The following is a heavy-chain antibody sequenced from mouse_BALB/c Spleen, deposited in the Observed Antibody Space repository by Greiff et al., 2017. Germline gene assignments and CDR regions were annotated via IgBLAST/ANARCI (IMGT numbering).Heavy chain of an antibody. D-gene: IGHD1-1*01. CDR2: INPYNGAT. Sequence: VVKPGASVKISCKASGYSFTGYYMHWVKQSHVKSLEWIGRINPYNGATSYNQNFKDKASLTVDKSSSTAYMELHSLTSEDSAVYYCARSLTTVYYAMDYWGQGTSVTVSS. CDR1: GYSFTGYY. CDR3: ARSLTTVYYAMDY. V-gene: IGHV1-26*01. J-gene: IGHJ4*01.